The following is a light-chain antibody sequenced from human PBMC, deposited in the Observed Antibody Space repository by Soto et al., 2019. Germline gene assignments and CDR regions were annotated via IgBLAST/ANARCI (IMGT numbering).Light chain of an antibody. CDR1: QSIRSY. CDR2: DAS. CDR3: QQSYSTPPWT. V-gene: IGKV1-39*01. J-gene: IGKJ1*01. Sequence: DIQLTQSPSSLSASVGDKVTITCRASQSIRSYLNWVQQKPGKAPKLLIYDASSLQTGVPSRFSGSGSGTDFSLTISSLXPEDFATYYCQQSYSTPPWTFGQGTKVDIK.